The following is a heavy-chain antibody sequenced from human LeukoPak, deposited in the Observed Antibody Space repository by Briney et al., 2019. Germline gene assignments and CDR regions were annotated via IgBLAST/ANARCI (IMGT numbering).Heavy chain of an antibody. CDR1: GFTFSDYY. J-gene: IGHJ4*02. V-gene: IGHV3-11*04. Sequence: GGSLRLSCAASGFTFSDYYMSWIRQAPGKGLEWVSYISSTGYAIYYADSVKGRFTISRDNAKNSLYLQMNSLRAEDTAVYYCARDPMGLRDFNSGGYYFDYWGQGTLVTVSS. CDR2: ISSTGYAI. CDR3: ARDPMGLRDFNSGGYYFDY. D-gene: IGHD1-26*01.